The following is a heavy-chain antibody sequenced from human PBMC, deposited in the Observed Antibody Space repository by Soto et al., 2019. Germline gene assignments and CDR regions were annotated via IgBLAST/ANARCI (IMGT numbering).Heavy chain of an antibody. CDR3: ARGHLYYYDSSGCYFDY. CDR2: IYHSGST. CDR1: GGSISSSNW. J-gene: IGHJ4*02. Sequence: QVQLQESGPGLVKPSGTLSLTCAVSGGSISSSNWCSWVRQPPGKGLEWIGEIYHSGSTNYNPSLKSRVTISVDKSKNQFSLKLSSVTAADTAVYYCARGHLYYYDSSGCYFDYWGQGTLVTVSS. D-gene: IGHD3-22*01. V-gene: IGHV4-4*02.